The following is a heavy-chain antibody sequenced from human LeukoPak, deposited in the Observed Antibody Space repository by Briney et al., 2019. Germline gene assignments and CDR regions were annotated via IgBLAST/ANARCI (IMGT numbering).Heavy chain of an antibody. CDR3: ARGTYYYDSSGYDVFDS. CDR2: IKQEGSEK. J-gene: IGHJ4*02. Sequence: PGGSLRLSCAASGFTFSDYWMSGVCQAPGKGLGRVANIKQEGSEKYYVDSVKGRFTISRDNAKNSLYLHMKSLRAADTACFNCARGTYYYDSSGYDVFDSWGQGTLVTVSS. CDR1: GFTFSDYW. D-gene: IGHD3-22*01. V-gene: IGHV3-7*04.